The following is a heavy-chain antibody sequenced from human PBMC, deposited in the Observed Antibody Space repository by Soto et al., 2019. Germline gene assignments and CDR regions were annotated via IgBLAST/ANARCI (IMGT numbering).Heavy chain of an antibody. D-gene: IGHD2-21*01. Sequence: QVQLVESGGGVVQPGTSLRLACAASGFTLSNLSMQWVRQAPGKGLEWVAVISAGGNTKYYADSVKGRFTISRDNSKNTLFLKMNSLRTEDTAVYYCAKESGGERYAAYFDLWGQGTLVTVSA. CDR3: AKESGGERYAAYFDL. V-gene: IGHV3-30*18. CDR2: ISAGGNTK. J-gene: IGHJ4*02. CDR1: GFTLSNLS.